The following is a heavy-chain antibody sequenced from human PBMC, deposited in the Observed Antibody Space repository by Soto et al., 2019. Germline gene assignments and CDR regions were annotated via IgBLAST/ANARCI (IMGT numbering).Heavy chain of an antibody. CDR1: GYTFISHY. Sequence: QVKLVQSGAEVKKPGASVKIACQTSGYTFISHYLHWVRQAPGQGLQWMGRINPSNGVPDYAPNFQGRVALTRDTSTATGYMELTTLTSDDTATYYCAFGSIAVSGRAYEFWGQGTQVFVSS. D-gene: IGHD6-19*01. J-gene: IGHJ4*02. CDR3: AFGSIAVSGRAYEF. V-gene: IGHV1-46*01. CDR2: INPSNGVP.